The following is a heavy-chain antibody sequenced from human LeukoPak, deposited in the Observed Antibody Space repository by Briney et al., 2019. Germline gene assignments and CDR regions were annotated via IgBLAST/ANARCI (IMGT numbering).Heavy chain of an antibody. CDR3: AKDTHLYYYYGMDV. CDR1: GFTFDDYA. CDR2: ISWNSGSI. V-gene: IGHV3-9*01. J-gene: IGHJ6*02. Sequence: LSGGSLRLSCAASGFTFDDYAMHWVRQAPGKGLEWVSGISWNSGSIGYADSVKGRFTISRDNAKNSLYLQMNSLRAEDTALYYCAKDTHLYYYYGMDVWGQGTTVTVSS.